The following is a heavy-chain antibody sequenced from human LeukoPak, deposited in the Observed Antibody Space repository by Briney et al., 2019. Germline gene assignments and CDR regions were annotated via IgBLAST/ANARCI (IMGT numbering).Heavy chain of an antibody. J-gene: IGHJ4*02. D-gene: IGHD5-24*01. CDR3: ATSPPDGYNYGGY. CDR1: GFTFSSYA. V-gene: IGHV3-23*01. CDR2: ISGSGGST. Sequence: AGSLRLSCAASGFTFSSYAMSWVRQAPGKGLEWVSAISGSGGSTYYADSVKGRFTISRDNSKNTLYLQMNSLRAEDTAVYYCATSPPDGYNYGGYWGQGTLDTVSS.